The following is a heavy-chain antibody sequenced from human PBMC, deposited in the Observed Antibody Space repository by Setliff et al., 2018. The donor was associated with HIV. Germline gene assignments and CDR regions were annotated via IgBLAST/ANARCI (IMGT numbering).Heavy chain of an antibody. CDR1: GGSISSSNYY. Sequence: PSETLSLTCTVSGGSISSSNYYRGWIRQPPGKGLEWIGSIYYSGSTYYNPSLKSRVTISVDTSKNQFSLKLSSVTAADTAVYYCARGPSLMVYAAVPSYFGNWGQGTLVTVSS. CDR2: IYYSGST. V-gene: IGHV4-39*07. J-gene: IGHJ4*02. D-gene: IGHD2-8*01. CDR3: ARGPSLMVYAAVPSYFGN.